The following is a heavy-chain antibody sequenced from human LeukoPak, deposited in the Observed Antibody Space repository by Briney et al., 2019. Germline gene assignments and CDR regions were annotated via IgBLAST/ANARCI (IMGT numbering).Heavy chain of an antibody. CDR2: IYYSGST. V-gene: IGHV4-31*03. CDR1: GGSISSGGYY. Sequence: NPSETLSLTCTVSGGSISSGGYYWSWIRQHPGKGLEWIGYIYYSGSTYYNPSLKSRVTISVDTSKNQFSLKLSSVTAADTAVYYCARKVGSSWSPFDYWGQGTLVTVSS. CDR3: ARKVGSSWSPFDY. D-gene: IGHD6-13*01. J-gene: IGHJ4*02.